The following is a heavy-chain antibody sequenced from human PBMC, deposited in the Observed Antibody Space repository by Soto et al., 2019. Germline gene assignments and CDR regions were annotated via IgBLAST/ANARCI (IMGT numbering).Heavy chain of an antibody. Sequence: DVQLVQSGGGLVQPGWSLRLSCAASGFTFDDYAMHWVRQVPGKGLEWVSSISWNSGTINYADSVKGRFTISRDNAKNSLYLPLNSLRPQDTALYYCAMVLRLHSGFKPWGQWCLVTLSS. D-gene: IGHD5-12*01. V-gene: IGHV3-9*01. CDR1: GFTFDDYA. CDR2: ISWNSGTI. J-gene: IGHJ5*02. CDR3: AMVLRLHSGFKP.